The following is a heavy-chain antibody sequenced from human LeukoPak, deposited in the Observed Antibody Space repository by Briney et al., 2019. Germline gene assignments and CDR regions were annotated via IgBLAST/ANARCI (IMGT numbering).Heavy chain of an antibody. CDR3: ATRGYGSTWHSQN. D-gene: IGHD6-13*01. CDR2: IYYSGST. Sequence: PSETLSLTCTVSGGSISSGGYYWSWIRQHPGKGLEWIGYIYYSGSTYYNPSLKSRVTISVDTSKNQFSLKLSSVTAADTAVYYCATRGYGSTWHSQNWGQGTLVTVSS. J-gene: IGHJ4*02. V-gene: IGHV4-31*03. CDR1: GGSISSGGYY.